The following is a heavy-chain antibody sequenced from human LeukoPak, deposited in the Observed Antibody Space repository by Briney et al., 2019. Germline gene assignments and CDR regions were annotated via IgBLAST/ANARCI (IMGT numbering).Heavy chain of an antibody. Sequence: GGSLRLSCAASGFTFSGSAMHWVRQAPGKGLEWIGRIRSKANNDATAYAASVKGRFTISRDNAKNSLYLQMNSLRAEDTAVYYCARDSLSSLEMAHYSDYYYYMDVWGKGTTVTVSS. V-gene: IGHV3-73*01. D-gene: IGHD5-24*01. J-gene: IGHJ6*03. CDR3: ARDSLSSLEMAHYSDYYYYMDV. CDR2: IRSKANNDAT. CDR1: GFTFSGSA.